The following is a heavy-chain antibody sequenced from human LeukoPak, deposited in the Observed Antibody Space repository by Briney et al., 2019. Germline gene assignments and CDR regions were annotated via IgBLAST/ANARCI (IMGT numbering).Heavy chain of an antibody. Sequence: GGSLRLSCAASGFTFSSYAMSWVRQAPGKGLEWVSAISGSGGSTYYADSVKGRFTICRDNSKNTLYLQMNSLRAEDTAVYYCAKDGLRYFDWLPRYNWFDPWGQGTLVTVSS. CDR3: AKDGLRYFDWLPRYNWFDP. D-gene: IGHD3-9*01. CDR1: GFTFSSYA. J-gene: IGHJ5*02. V-gene: IGHV3-23*01. CDR2: ISGSGGST.